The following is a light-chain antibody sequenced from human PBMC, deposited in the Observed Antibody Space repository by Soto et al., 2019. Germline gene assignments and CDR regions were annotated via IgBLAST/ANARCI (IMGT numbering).Light chain of an antibody. J-gene: IGLJ3*02. V-gene: IGLV2-8*01. CDR1: SSDVGGYNY. Sequence: QSALTQHPSASGSPGQSVTISCTGTSSDVGGYNYVSWYQQHPGKAPKLMIYEVSKRPSGVPDRFSGSKSGNTASLTVSGLQADDDADYYCSSYAGSNNLVFGGGTKLTVL. CDR3: SSYAGSNNLV. CDR2: EVS.